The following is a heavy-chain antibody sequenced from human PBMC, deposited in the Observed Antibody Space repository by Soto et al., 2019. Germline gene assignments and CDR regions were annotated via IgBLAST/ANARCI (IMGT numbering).Heavy chain of an antibody. CDR3: ARDRSYYDSSGSYSPPY. D-gene: IGHD3-22*01. CDR1: GFTFSSYA. V-gene: IGHV3-23*01. Sequence: PWGSLRLSCAASGFTFSSYAMTWVRQAPGKGLEWVSAISGSAATTHFADSVKGRFTISRDNSKNTLYLQMNSLRAEDTAVYYCARDRSYYDSSGSYSPPYWGQGTLVTVSS. J-gene: IGHJ4*02. CDR2: ISGSAATT.